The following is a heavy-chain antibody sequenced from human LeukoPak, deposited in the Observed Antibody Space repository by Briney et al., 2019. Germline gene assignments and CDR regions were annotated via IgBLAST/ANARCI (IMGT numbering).Heavy chain of an antibody. Sequence: ASVKVSCKASGYTFTSYDINWVRQATGQGLEWMGWINPNSGGTNYAQKFQGRVTMTRDTSISTAYMELSRLRSDDTAVYYCARASANYYDSSGYGDYWGQGTLVTVSS. V-gene: IGHV1-2*02. CDR1: GYTFTSYD. CDR3: ARASANYYDSSGYGDY. J-gene: IGHJ4*02. CDR2: INPNSGGT. D-gene: IGHD3-22*01.